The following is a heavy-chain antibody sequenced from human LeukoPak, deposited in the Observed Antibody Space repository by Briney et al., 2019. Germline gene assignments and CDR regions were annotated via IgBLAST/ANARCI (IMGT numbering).Heavy chain of an antibody. CDR1: GDSIRRGDYY. J-gene: IGHJ6*02. Sequence: SQTLSLTCNVSGDSIRRGDYYWTWIRRSPGMGLEWIGYIYYSGSTQYNPSLESRISISKDTSKNQFSLELTSVTAADTAVYYCARGSGYFYCLDAWGQGATVTVSS. CDR3: ARGSGYFYCLDA. D-gene: IGHD3-3*01. V-gene: IGHV4-30-4*01. CDR2: IYYSGST.